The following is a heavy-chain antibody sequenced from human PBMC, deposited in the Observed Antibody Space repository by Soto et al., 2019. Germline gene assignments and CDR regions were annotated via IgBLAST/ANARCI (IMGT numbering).Heavy chain of an antibody. V-gene: IGHV4-34*01. D-gene: IGHD6-6*01. CDR3: ARGVGIAARPIYYYYGMDV. Sequence: SETLSLTCAVYGGSFSGYYWSWIRQPPGKGLEWIGEINHSGSTNYNPSLKSRVTISVDTSKNQFSLKLSSVTAADTAVYYCARGVGIAARPIYYYYGMDVWGQGTTVTVSS. CDR1: GGSFSGYY. J-gene: IGHJ6*02. CDR2: INHSGST.